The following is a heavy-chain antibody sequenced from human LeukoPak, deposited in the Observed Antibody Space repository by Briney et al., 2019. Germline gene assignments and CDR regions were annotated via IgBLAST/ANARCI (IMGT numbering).Heavy chain of an antibody. Sequence: ASVTVSCKASGYTFTDYYMHWVRQAPGQGLEWMGWINPNSGGTNYAQKFQGRVTMTRDTSISTAYMELSRLRSDDTAVYYCAREVWVPLGYYFDYWGQGTLVTVSS. CDR2: INPNSGGT. J-gene: IGHJ4*02. V-gene: IGHV1-2*02. CDR3: AREVWVPLGYYFDY. CDR1: GYTFTDYY. D-gene: IGHD3-16*02.